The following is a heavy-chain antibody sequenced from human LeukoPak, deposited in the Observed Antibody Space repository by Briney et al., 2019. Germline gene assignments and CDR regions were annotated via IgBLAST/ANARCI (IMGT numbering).Heavy chain of an antibody. J-gene: IGHJ4*02. CDR1: GGSMNNFF. CDR3: ARVKIPRGYSYGSFDY. CDR2: IYYSGST. Sequence: SETLSLTCTVSGGSMNNFFWSWFRQPPGKGLEWIGYIYYSGSTNYNPSLNSRVTISLDTSRNQFSLRLMSLTAADTAVYYYARVKIPRGYSYGSFDYWGQGTLVTVSS. V-gene: IGHV4-59*01. D-gene: IGHD5-18*01.